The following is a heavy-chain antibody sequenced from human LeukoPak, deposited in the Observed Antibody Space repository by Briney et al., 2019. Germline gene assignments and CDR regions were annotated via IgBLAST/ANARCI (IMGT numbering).Heavy chain of an antibody. CDR2: ISSDGSLY. D-gene: IGHD6-19*01. V-gene: IGHV3-30*18. Sequence: GGSLRLSCAASGSTFSSYAMHWVRQAPGKGLEWVAVISSDGSLYYYADAVKGRFTISRDNSKNTLYLQMNSLRPEDTAVYYCAKKSSGGAAVAGTDYWGQGTLVTVSS. CDR3: AKKSSGGAAVAGTDY. J-gene: IGHJ4*02. CDR1: GSTFSSYA.